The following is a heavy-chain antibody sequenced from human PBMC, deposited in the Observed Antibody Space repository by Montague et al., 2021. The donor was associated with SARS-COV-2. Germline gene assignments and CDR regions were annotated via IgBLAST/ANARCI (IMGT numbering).Heavy chain of an antibody. J-gene: IGHJ6*02. CDR2: IYTSGST. V-gene: IGHV4-61*02. Sequence: TLSLTCTVSGGSTSSGSYYWSWIRQPAGKGLEWIGRIYTSGSTNYNPSLKSRVTISVDTSKNQFSLKLSSVTAADTAVYYCAGGPAATYYYGMDVWGQKTTGTVSS. D-gene: IGHD2-15*01. CDR1: GGSTSSGSYY. CDR3: AGGPAATYYYGMDV.